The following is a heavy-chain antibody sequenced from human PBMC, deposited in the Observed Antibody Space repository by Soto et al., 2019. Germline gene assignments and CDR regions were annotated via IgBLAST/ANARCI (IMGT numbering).Heavy chain of an antibody. V-gene: IGHV4-31*03. J-gene: IGHJ6*02. D-gene: IGHD4-17*01. CDR1: GVSISSGGYY. CDR3: ARDSRVTTEGAQYYYGMDV. Sequence: SETLSLTCTVSGVSISSGGYYWSWIRQHPGKGLEWIGYIYYSGSTYYNPSLKSRVTISVDTSKNQFYLKLSSVTAADTAVYYCARDSRVTTEGAQYYYGMDVWGQGTTVTVSS. CDR2: IYYSGST.